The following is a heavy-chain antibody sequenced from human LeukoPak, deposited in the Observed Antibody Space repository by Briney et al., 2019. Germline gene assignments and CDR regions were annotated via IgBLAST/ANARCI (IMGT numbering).Heavy chain of an antibody. CDR3: ARSIAAAARSLDAFDI. CDR1: GGSISSSNW. D-gene: IGHD6-13*01. Sequence: PSETLSLTCAVSGGSISSSNWWSWVRQPPGKGLEWIGEIYHSGSTNYNPSLKSRVTISVDKSKNQFSLKLSSVTAADTAVYYCARSIAAAARSLDAFDIWGQGTMVTVSS. J-gene: IGHJ3*02. CDR2: IYHSGST. V-gene: IGHV4-4*02.